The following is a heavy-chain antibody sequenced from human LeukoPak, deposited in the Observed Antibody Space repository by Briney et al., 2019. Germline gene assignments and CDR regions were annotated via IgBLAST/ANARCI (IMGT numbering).Heavy chain of an antibody. J-gene: IGHJ4*02. CDR2: ISAYNGDT. Sequence: ASVKVSCKASGYTFTSFGISWVRQAPGQGLEWMGWISAYNGDTYYAQKFQGRVTMTTDTSTNTAYMELSSLRSEDTAVYYCARAELAAAGTYYFDYWGQGTLVTVSS. CDR1: GYTFTSFG. D-gene: IGHD6-13*01. CDR3: ARAELAAAGTYYFDY. V-gene: IGHV1-18*01.